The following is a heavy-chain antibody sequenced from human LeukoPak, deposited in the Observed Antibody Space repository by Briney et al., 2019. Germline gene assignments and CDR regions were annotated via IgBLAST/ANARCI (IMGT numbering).Heavy chain of an antibody. CDR2: IRCDGSNK. Sequence: PGGSLRLSCAASGFTFSSYGMHWVRQAPGKGLEWVAFIRCDGSNKYYADSVKGRFTISRDNSKNTLYLQMNSLRAEDTAVYYCAEMATIIGYWGQGTLVTVSS. CDR3: AEMATIIGY. CDR1: GFTFSSYG. D-gene: IGHD5-24*01. J-gene: IGHJ4*02. V-gene: IGHV3-30*02.